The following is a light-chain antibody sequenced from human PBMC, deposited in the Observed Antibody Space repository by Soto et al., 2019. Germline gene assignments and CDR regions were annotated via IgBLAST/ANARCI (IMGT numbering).Light chain of an antibody. CDR1: QSLLDSDDGNTY. V-gene: IGKV2-40*01. CDR3: MQHIEYPMT. Sequence: EIVLTQPPLSLLVTPGEPASISCRSSQSLLDSDDGNTYLDWYLQKPGQSPQLLIYTVSSRASGVPDRFTGSGSGTDFSLRISRVEAEDVGAYYCMQHIEYPMTFGQGTRLEIK. J-gene: IGKJ5*01. CDR2: TVS.